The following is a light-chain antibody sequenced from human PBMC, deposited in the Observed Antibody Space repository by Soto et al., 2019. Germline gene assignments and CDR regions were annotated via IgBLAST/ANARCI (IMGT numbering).Light chain of an antibody. Sequence: DIQMTQSPSSVSASVGDRVTITCRASQGVGTWLAWYQQKPGEAPRFLIYTASTLHSGVPSRFSGSGSGTDFTLTITSLQPEDFATYSCQQGDSFPLTFGGGTKVEIK. CDR1: QGVGTW. CDR2: TAS. J-gene: IGKJ4*01. V-gene: IGKV1-12*01. CDR3: QQGDSFPLT.